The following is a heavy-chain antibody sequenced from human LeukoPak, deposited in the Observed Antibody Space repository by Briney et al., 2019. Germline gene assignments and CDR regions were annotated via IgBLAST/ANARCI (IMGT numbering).Heavy chain of an antibody. D-gene: IGHD4-17*01. V-gene: IGHV4-39*07. J-gene: IGHJ4*02. CDR3: AIPVSDN. CDR1: GASISTENYY. Sequence: SETLSLTCTVSGASISTENYYSGWIRQPPGKGLEWIGSIYYSGKTYYNSSLQSRVSLSVDTSKNQFSLKLRSVTAADTAVYYCAIPVSDNWGQGTLVTVSS. CDR2: IYYSGKT.